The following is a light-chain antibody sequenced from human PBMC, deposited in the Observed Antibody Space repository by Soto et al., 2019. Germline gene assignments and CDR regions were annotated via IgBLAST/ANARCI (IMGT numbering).Light chain of an antibody. CDR3: FSYAGSYTAV. J-gene: IGLJ2*01. V-gene: IGLV2-11*01. Sequence: QSVLTQPPSASGSPGQSVTISCTGTSSDVGGYNYVSWYQQHPGRAPKLMISDVTKRPSGVPDRFSGSKSDNTASLTISGLQADDEADYYCFSYAGSYTAVFGGGTKVTVL. CDR1: SSDVGGYNY. CDR2: DVT.